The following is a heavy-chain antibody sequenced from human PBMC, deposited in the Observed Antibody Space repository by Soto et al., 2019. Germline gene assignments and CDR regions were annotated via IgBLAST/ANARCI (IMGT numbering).Heavy chain of an antibody. J-gene: IGHJ6*03. CDR2: ISSSGSTI. D-gene: IGHD2-2*01. Sequence: GGSLRLSCAASGFTFSDYYMSWIRQAPGKGLEWVSYISSSGSTIYYADSVKGRFTISRDNAKNSLYLQMNSLRAEDTAVYYCAKRQVPAAMPRMSAYYMDVWGKGTTVTVSS. V-gene: IGHV3-11*01. CDR1: GFTFSDYY. CDR3: AKRQVPAAMPRMSAYYMDV.